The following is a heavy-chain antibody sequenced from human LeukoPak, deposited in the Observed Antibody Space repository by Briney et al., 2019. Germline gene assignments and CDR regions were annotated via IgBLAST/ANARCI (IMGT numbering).Heavy chain of an antibody. CDR1: GYTFTTYG. CDR2: ISPHNGDT. CDR3: ARDPPGSSGWLSDY. J-gene: IGHJ4*02. Sequence: ASVKVSCKASGYTFTTYGISWVRQAPGQGLEWMGWISPHNGDTIYAQNFQGRVTMTRDTSTNTAYMELRSLISDDTALYYCARDPPGSSGWLSDYWGQGTLVTVSS. V-gene: IGHV1-18*01. D-gene: IGHD6-19*01.